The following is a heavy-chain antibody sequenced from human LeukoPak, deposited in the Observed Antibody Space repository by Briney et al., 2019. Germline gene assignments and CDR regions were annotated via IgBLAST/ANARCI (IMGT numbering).Heavy chain of an antibody. CDR2: IYYSGSS. Sequence: PSETLSLTCTVSGGSISSSSYYWGWIRQPPGKGLVWIRCIYYSGSSYYNLSLKSRVTISVDTYKNQFSLKLSSVTAADTAVYYGARTTEADSWRTRYYDYYMDVWGKGTTVTVSS. CDR1: GGSISSSSYY. V-gene: IGHV4-39*07. CDR3: ARTTEADSWRTRYYDYYMDV. D-gene: IGHD6-13*01. J-gene: IGHJ6*03.